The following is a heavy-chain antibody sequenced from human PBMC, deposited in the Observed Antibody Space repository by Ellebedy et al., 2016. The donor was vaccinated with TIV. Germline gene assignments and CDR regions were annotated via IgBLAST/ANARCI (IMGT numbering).Heavy chain of an antibody. CDR2: MSADGSNK. CDR3: ARIGLVTNNYYYYMDV. V-gene: IGHV3-30-3*01. CDR1: GFTFDDYA. D-gene: IGHD2-21*02. J-gene: IGHJ6*03. Sequence: GGSLRLSCAASGFTFDDYAMHWVRQAPGKGLEWVAVMSADGSNKYHADSVKGRFTISRDNPKNTVYLQMNSLRADDTAVYYCARIGLVTNNYYYYMDVWGKGTTVTVSS.